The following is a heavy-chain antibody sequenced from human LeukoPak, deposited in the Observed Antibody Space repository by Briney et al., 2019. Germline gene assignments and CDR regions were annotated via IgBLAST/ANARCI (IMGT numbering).Heavy chain of an antibody. V-gene: IGHV4-34*01. CDR3: ARQTTSPVDYFDY. CDR1: GASFSGCY. Sequence: SETLSLTCAFYGASFSGCYWSWIRQPPGKGLEWIGEINYSGSTNYNPSLKSRVTISVDTSKNQFSLKLSSVTAVDTAVYFCARQTTSPVDYFDYWGQGSLVTVSS. J-gene: IGHJ4*02. D-gene: IGHD2-2*01. CDR2: INYSGST.